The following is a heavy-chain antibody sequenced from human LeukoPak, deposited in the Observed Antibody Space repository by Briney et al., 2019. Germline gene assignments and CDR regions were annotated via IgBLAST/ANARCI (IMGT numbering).Heavy chain of an antibody. CDR3: AVSWGLNGVAIDS. J-gene: IGHJ5*01. Sequence: GRSLRLSCAASGFTFSSYAMHWVRQAPGKGLEWVAVISYDGSNKYYADSVKGRFTISRDNSKNTLYLQMNSLRAEDTAAYYCAVSWGLNGVAIDSWGQGILVTVSS. D-gene: IGHD3-10*01. CDR2: ISYDGSNK. CDR1: GFTFSSYA. V-gene: IGHV3-30-3*01.